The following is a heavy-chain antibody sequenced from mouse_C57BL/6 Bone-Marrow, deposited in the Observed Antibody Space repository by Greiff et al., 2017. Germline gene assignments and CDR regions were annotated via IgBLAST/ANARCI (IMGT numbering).Heavy chain of an antibody. D-gene: IGHD1-1*01. Sequence: VQLQQPGAELVKPGASVKLSCKASGYTFTSYWMHWVKQRPGQGLEWIGMIHPNSGSTNYNEKFKSKATLTVDKSSSTAYMQLSSLTSEDSAVYYCARRNDYYGSSYGYFDVWGTGTTGTVSS. CDR2: IHPNSGST. J-gene: IGHJ1*03. CDR1: GYTFTSYW. CDR3: ARRNDYYGSSYGYFDV. V-gene: IGHV1-64*01.